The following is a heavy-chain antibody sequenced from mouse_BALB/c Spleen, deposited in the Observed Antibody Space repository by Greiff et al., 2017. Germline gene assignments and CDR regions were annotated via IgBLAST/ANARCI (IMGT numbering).Heavy chain of an antibody. V-gene: IGHV1S81*02. CDR1: GYTFTSYW. J-gene: IGHJ2*01. D-gene: IGHD1-1*01. CDR2: INPSNGRT. CDR3: ARNYYGFDY. Sequence: QVQLQQPGAELVKPGASVKLSCKASGYTFTSYWMHWVKQRPGQGLEWIGEINPSNGRTNYNEKFKSKATLTVDKSSSTAYMQLSSLTSEDSAVYYCARNYYGFDYWGQGTTLTVSS.